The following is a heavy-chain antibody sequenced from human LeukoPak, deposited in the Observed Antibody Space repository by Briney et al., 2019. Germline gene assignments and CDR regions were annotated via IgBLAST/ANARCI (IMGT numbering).Heavy chain of an antibody. CDR3: ARDIRKSYCTNGVCYHNYYYYGMDV. CDR2: IYYSGST. Sequence: SETLSLTCTVSGGSISSYHWSWIRQPPGKGLEWIGYIYYSGSTNYNPSLKSRVTISVDTSKNQFSLKLSSVTAADTAVYYCARDIRKSYCTNGVCYHNYYYYGMDVWGQGTTVTVSS. CDR1: GGSISSYH. J-gene: IGHJ6*02. V-gene: IGHV4-59*01. D-gene: IGHD2-8*01.